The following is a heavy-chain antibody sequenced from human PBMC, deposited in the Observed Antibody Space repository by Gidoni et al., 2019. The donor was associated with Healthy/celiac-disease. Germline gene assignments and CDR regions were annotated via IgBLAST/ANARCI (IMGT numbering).Heavy chain of an antibody. J-gene: IGHJ4*02. V-gene: IGHV1-2*06. CDR2: INPNSGGT. CDR1: GYTFTGYY. D-gene: IGHD3-22*01. CDR3: ARDGNVYDSSGYYPDY. Sequence: QVQLVQSGAEVKKPGASVKVSCKASGYTFTGYYMHWVRQAPGQGLEWMGRINPNSGGTNYAQKFQGRVTMTRDTSISTAYMELSRLRSDDTAVYYCARDGNVYDSSGYYPDYWGQGTLVTVSS.